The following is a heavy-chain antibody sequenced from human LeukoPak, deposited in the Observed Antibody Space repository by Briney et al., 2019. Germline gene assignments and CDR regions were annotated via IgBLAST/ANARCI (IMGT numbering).Heavy chain of an antibody. V-gene: IGHV4-34*01. D-gene: IGHD3-10*01. CDR3: ARDTYYYGSGSYLRFVY. J-gene: IGHJ4*02. CDR1: GGSFSGYY. Sequence: PSETLSLTCAVYGGSFSGYYWSWIRQPPGKGLEWIGEINHSGSTNYNPSLKSRVTISVDTSKNQFSLKLSSVTAADTAVYYCARDTYYYGSGSYLRFVYWGQGTLVTVSS. CDR2: INHSGST.